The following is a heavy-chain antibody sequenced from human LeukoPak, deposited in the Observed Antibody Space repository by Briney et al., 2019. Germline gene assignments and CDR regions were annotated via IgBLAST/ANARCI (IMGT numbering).Heavy chain of an antibody. Sequence: GGSLRLSCAASGFTFSSYAMNWVRHAPGKGLEWVSAISSSGGNTFYADSVKGRFTISRDNSKNTLYLQMNSLKAKDTAVYYCAKMWDTSGYYVDYWGQGTLVTVSS. CDR1: GFTFSSYA. CDR3: AKMWDTSGYYVDY. V-gene: IGHV3-23*01. D-gene: IGHD3-22*01. J-gene: IGHJ4*02. CDR2: ISSSGGNT.